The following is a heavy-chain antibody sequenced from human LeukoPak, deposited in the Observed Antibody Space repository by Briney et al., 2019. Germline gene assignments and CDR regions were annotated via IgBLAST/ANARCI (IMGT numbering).Heavy chain of an antibody. CDR3: AGRHAIVVPDSPSWFYFDP. CDR1: GYTFTSCS. Sequence: AASVTVSCTASGYTFTSCSISWVREAPGQGLEWMGWFSVYNGNTNYAQKVQGRVTMTADTTTSTAHMELRSLRSDAKTVVYCAGRHAIVVPDSPSWFYFDPWG. J-gene: IGHJ5*02. D-gene: IGHD6-13*01. V-gene: IGHV1-18*01. CDR2: FSVYNGNT.